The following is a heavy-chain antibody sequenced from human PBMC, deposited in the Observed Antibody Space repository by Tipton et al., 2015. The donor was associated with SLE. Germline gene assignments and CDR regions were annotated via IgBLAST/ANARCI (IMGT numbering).Heavy chain of an antibody. Sequence: GSLRLSCAASGFTVSSNYMNWVRQAPGKGLEWVSVIYSGGNTNYADSVKGRFTISRDNSKNVLYLQMNSLRVEDTAVYYCARVISRAEYFFDSWGQGTLVPVSS. CDR1: GFTVSSNY. CDR2: IYSGGNT. J-gene: IGHJ4*02. V-gene: IGHV3-53*05. D-gene: IGHD2/OR15-2a*01. CDR3: ARVISRAEYFFDS.